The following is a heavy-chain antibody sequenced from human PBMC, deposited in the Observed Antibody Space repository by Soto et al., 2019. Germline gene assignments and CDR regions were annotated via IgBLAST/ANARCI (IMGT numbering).Heavy chain of an antibody. CDR1: GFTFSSYA. CDR2: ISYDGSNK. D-gene: IGHD1-26*01. CDR3: ARTPRGQWDIPYYYYGMDV. J-gene: IGHJ6*01. Sequence: QVQLVESGGGVVQPGRSLRLSCAASGFTFSSYAMHWVRQAPGKGLEWVAVISYDGSNKYYADSVKGRFTISRDNSKNTLYLQMNSLRAEDTAVYYCARTPRGQWDIPYYYYGMDVCVQGSTVTVSS. V-gene: IGHV3-30-3*01.